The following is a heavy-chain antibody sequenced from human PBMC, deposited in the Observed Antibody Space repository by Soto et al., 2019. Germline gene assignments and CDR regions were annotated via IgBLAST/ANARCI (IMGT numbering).Heavy chain of an antibody. CDR3: ARSKYSISSFDY. V-gene: IGHV2-5*02. D-gene: IGHD6-6*01. CDR2: IYWDDDK. CDR1: GFSLSTDYLV. Sequence: GPTLVNPTQTLTLTFTFSGFSLSTDYLVVCLIRQPPGKALDWLAVIYWDDDKRYSPSLKSRLTITKDTSKNQVLLTMTNMDPVDTATYFCARSKYSISSFDYWGQGALVTVSS. J-gene: IGHJ4*02.